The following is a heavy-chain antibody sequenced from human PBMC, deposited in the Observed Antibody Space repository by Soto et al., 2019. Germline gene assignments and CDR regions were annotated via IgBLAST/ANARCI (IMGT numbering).Heavy chain of an antibody. CDR2: ISYDGSNK. Sequence: GESLKISCAASGFTFSSYGMHWVRQAPGKGLEWVAVISYDGSNKYYADSVKGRFTISRDNSKNTLYLQMNSLRAEDTAVYYCAKDRIPTPTMIVVVITGELDYWGQGTLVTV. V-gene: IGHV3-30*18. CDR1: GFTFSSYG. J-gene: IGHJ4*02. D-gene: IGHD3-22*01. CDR3: AKDRIPTPTMIVVVITGELDY.